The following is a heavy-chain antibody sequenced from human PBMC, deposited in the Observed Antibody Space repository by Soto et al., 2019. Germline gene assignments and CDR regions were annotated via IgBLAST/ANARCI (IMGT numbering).Heavy chain of an antibody. CDR2: ISGDGSVR. CDR1: GFTFSSDW. D-gene: IGHD6-19*01. V-gene: IGHV3-74*01. J-gene: IGHJ4*02. Sequence: GESLKISCAASGFTFSSDWMSWVRQVPGKGLVWVSRISGDGSVRNYADSVRGRFTISRDNAKNTLFLQLNSLSVEDTALYYCVRGTVSGSFLIYWGRGTLVTVSS. CDR3: VRGTVSGSFLIY.